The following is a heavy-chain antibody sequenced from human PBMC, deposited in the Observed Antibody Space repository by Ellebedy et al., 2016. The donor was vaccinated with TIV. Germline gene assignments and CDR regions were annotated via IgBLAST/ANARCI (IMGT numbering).Heavy chain of an antibody. V-gene: IGHV3-30*18. J-gene: IGHJ4*02. CDR1: GFTFITYG. CDR3: AQGYGTYFLQYYFDN. Sequence: GESLKISCAASGFTFITYGMHWVRQAPGKGLEWVALISYAGSNKFYADYVKGRFTISRDNSKNTLSLQMNSLRAEDTAVYYCAQGYGTYFLQYYFDNWGQGTLVTVSS. CDR2: ISYAGSNK. D-gene: IGHD1-26*01.